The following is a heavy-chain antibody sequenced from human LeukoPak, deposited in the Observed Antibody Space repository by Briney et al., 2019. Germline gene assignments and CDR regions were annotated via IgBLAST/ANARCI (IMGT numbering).Heavy chain of an antibody. Sequence: GGSLRLSCAASEFTFSSYSMNWVRQAPGKGLEWVSYITNSGNSKSYADSVKGRFTISRDNAKNSLYLQMNSLRDEDTAVYYCARDGKDIVVVPADIGDYWGQGTLVTVSS. CDR3: ARDGKDIVVVPADIGDY. V-gene: IGHV3-48*02. D-gene: IGHD2-2*01. CDR1: EFTFSSYS. J-gene: IGHJ4*02. CDR2: ITNSGNSK.